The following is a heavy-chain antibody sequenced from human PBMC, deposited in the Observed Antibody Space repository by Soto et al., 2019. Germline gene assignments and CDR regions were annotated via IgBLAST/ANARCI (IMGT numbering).Heavy chain of an antibody. CDR3: ARGRSYYDFWSGYYTGVWFDP. CDR1: GGSISSYY. V-gene: IGHV4-4*07. CDR2: IYTSGST. J-gene: IGHJ5*02. D-gene: IGHD3-3*01. Sequence: SETLSLTCTVSGGSISSYYWIWIRQPAGKGLEWIGRIYTSGSTNYNPSLKSRVTMSVDTSKNQFSLKLSSVTAADTAVYYCARGRSYYDFWSGYYTGVWFDPWGQGTLVTVSS.